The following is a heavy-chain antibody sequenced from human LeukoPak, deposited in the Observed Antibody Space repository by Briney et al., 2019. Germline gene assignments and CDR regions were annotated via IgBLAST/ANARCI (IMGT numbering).Heavy chain of an antibody. CDR2: IWYDGSNK. CDR3: ARNLPGLPLDY. J-gene: IGHJ4*02. V-gene: IGHV3-33*01. D-gene: IGHD1-14*01. CDR1: GFTFSSYG. Sequence: PGGSLRLSCAASGFTFSSYGMHWVRQAPGKGLEWVAVIWYDGSNKYYADSVKGRFTISRDNSKNTLYLQMSRLRAEDTAVYYCARNLPGLPLDYWGQGTLVTVSS.